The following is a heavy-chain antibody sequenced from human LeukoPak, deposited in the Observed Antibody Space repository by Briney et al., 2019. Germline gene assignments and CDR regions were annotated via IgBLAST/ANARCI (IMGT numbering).Heavy chain of an antibody. CDR2: IYCSGST. D-gene: IGHD3-10*01. J-gene: IGHJ5*02. Sequence: SETLSLTCTVSGGPISSYYWSWIRQPPGKGLEWIGYIYCSGSTNYNPSLKSRVTISVDTSKNQFSLKLSSVTAADTAVYYCARDSDYGSGSYVNWFDPWGQGTLVTVSS. V-gene: IGHV4-59*01. CDR1: GGPISSYY. CDR3: ARDSDYGSGSYVNWFDP.